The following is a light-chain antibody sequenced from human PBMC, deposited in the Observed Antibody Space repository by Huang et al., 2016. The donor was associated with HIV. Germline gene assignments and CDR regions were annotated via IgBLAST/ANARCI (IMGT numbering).Light chain of an antibody. J-gene: IGKJ1*01. CDR3: HHYSSSPT. CDR2: VAS. Sequence: EIVLTQSPATLSLSPGERATLSCRASQPVTTKYIAWFQQRPGQAPRRLIYVASTRLAGIPDRFSGRGSGTEFTLTISRLEPEDFAVYYCHHYSSSPTFGQGTRLEIK. CDR1: QPVTTKY. V-gene: IGKV3-20*01.